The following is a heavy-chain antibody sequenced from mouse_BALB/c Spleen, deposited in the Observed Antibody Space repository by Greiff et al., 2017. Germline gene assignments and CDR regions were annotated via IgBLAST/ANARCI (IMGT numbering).Heavy chain of an antibody. J-gene: IGHJ2*01. Sequence: QVQLKQSGAELMKPGASVKISCKATGYTFSSYWIEWVKQRPGHGLEWVGEILPGSGSTNYNEKFKGKATFTADTSSNTAYMQLSSLTSEDSAVYYCARRITTVVEDYWGQGTTLTVSS. CDR3: ARRITTVVEDY. D-gene: IGHD1-1*01. CDR1: GYTFSSYW. V-gene: IGHV1-9*01. CDR2: ILPGSGST.